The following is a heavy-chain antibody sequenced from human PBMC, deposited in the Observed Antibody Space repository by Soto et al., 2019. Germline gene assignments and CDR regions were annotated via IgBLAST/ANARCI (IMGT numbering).Heavy chain of an antibody. J-gene: IGHJ5*02. V-gene: IGHV4-59*02. CDR3: GRGGTCSSAVYNWLDP. CDR2: IHNSGGT. CDR1: GASASSFS. D-gene: IGHD1-26*01. Sequence: PSETLSLTCSVTGASASSFSWSWIRQSPGKGLEWIGCIHNSGGTTYTPSLRSRATISEDTSQKPLSLNLTSLTAADTAVYIRGRGGTCSSAVYNWLDPWGQGTMVTVYS.